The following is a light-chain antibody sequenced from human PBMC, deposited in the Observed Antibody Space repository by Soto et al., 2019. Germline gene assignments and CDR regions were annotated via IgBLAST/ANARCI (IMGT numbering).Light chain of an antibody. CDR1: SGHSSYA. CDR3: QTWGADSVI. CDR2: LNSDGSH. Sequence: QSVLTQSPSASASLGASVKLTCTLSSGHSSYAIAWHQQQPEKGPRFLMKLNSDGSHSKGDGISDRFSGSSSGAERYLTISGLLSEDEADYYCQTWGADSVIFGGGTKLTVL. J-gene: IGLJ2*01. V-gene: IGLV4-69*01.